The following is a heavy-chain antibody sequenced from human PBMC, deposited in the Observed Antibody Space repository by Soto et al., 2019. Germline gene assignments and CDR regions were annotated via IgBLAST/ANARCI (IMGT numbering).Heavy chain of an antibody. D-gene: IGHD5-18*01. CDR3: ASGTAMVHYGMDV. V-gene: IGHV3-48*03. CDR1: GFTFSSYE. Sequence: PGGSLRLSCAASGFTFSSYEMNWVRQAPGKGLEWVSYISSSGSTIYYADSVKGRFTISRDNAKNSLYLQMNSLRAEDTAVYYCASGTAMVHYGMDVWGQGTTVTVS. CDR2: ISSSGSTI. J-gene: IGHJ6*02.